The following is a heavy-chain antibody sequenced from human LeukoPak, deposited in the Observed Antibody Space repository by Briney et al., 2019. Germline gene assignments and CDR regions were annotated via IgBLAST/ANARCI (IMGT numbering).Heavy chain of an antibody. CDR1: GDAFTENH. D-gene: IGHD5-12*01. V-gene: IGHV1-2*02. Sequence: ASVKVSCKASGDAFTENHMHWVRQAPGQGLEWMGWINSNSGGTNYAQKFQGRVTMTRDTSISTAYMELCGTRSDDTALYYCARASSGFEPVFDYWGQGALVTFSS. J-gene: IGHJ4*02. CDR2: INSNSGGT. CDR3: ARASSGFEPVFDY.